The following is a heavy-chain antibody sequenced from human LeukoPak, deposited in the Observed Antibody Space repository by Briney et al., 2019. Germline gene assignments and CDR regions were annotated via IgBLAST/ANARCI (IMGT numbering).Heavy chain of an antibody. Sequence: SETLSLTCAVYGGSFSGYYWSWIRQLPGKGLEWIGEINHSGSTNYNPSLKSRVTISVDTSKNQFSLKLSSVTAADTAVYYCAQGGSGYSYGYYWGQGTLVTVSS. V-gene: IGHV4-34*01. J-gene: IGHJ4*02. CDR1: GGSFSGYY. CDR2: INHSGST. CDR3: AQGGSGYSYGYY. D-gene: IGHD5-18*01.